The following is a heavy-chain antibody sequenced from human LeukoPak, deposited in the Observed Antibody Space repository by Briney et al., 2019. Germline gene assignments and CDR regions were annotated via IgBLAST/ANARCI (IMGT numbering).Heavy chain of an antibody. J-gene: IGHJ3*02. CDR3: AREALEWSPPDI. V-gene: IGHV3-20*04. Sequence: PGGSPRLSCAASGFTFDDYGMSWVRQVPGKGLEWVSGINWNGGRIGYADSVKGRFTISRDNAKNSLYLQMNSLRAEDTALYYCAREALEWSPPDIWGQGTTVTVSS. D-gene: IGHD3-3*01. CDR2: INWNGGRI. CDR1: GFTFDDYG.